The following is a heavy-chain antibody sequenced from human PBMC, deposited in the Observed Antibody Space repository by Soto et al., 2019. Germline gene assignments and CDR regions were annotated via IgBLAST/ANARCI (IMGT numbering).Heavy chain of an antibody. CDR2: INPSGGST. CDR1: GYTFTSYY. Sequence: QVQLVQSGAEVKKPGASVKVSCKASGYTFTSYYMHWVRQAPGQGLEWMGIINPSGGSTSYAQKLQGRVTMTRDTSTSTVYMELSRLRSEDTAVYYCAGGLVGANPFDYWGQGTLVTVSS. V-gene: IGHV1-46*04. CDR3: AGGLVGANPFDY. D-gene: IGHD1-26*01. J-gene: IGHJ4*02.